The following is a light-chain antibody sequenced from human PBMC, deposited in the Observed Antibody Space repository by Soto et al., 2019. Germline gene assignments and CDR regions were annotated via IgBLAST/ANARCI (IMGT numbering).Light chain of an antibody. CDR3: AAWDDSLNGFV. CDR1: SSNIGSNT. Sequence: QSVLTEPPWASVAPGQRVTVSCSGSSSNIGSNTVNWYQQLPGTAPKLLIYTNNQRPSGVRDRFSGSRSGTSASLAISGLQSEDEADYYCAAWDDSLNGFVFGTGTKVTVL. J-gene: IGLJ1*01. V-gene: IGLV1-44*01. CDR2: TNN.